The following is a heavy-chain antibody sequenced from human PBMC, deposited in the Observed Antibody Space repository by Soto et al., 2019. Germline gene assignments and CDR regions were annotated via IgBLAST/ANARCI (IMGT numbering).Heavy chain of an antibody. V-gene: IGHV3-73*01. CDR2: IRSRANNFAT. J-gene: IGHJ6*02. CDR1: GFIFSGSA. D-gene: IGHD2-2*02. CDR3: ARGQGAAIGDYYYHGMDV. Sequence: GGSLRLSCAASGFIFSGSAIHWVRQASGKGLEWVGRIRSRANNFATSSAASVKGRFTFSRDDSKNTAYLQMNTLKPEDAAVYYCARGQGAAIGDYYYHGMDVWGQGTTVTVSS.